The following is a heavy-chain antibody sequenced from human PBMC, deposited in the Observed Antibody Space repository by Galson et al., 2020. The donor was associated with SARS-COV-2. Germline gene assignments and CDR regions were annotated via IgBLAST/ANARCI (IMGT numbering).Heavy chain of an antibody. V-gene: IGHV5-10-1*01. CDR2: IDPSDSYT. CDR1: GYSFTSYW. J-gene: IGHJ4*02. D-gene: IGHD3-3*01. CDR3: ARWRTDFWSGYHDY. Sequence: HGESLKISCKGSGYSFTSYWISCVRQMPGKGLEWMGRIDPSDSYTNYSPSFQGHVTISADKSISTAYLQWSSLKASDTAMYYCARWRTDFWSGYHDYWGQGTLVTVSS.